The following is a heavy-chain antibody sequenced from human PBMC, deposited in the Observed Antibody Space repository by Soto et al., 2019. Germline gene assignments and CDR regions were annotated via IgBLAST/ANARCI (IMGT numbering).Heavy chain of an antibody. V-gene: IGHV4-59*01. J-gene: IGHJ6*03. Sequence: SETLSLTCTVSGGSISSYYWSWIRQPPGKGLEWIGYIYYSGSTNYNPSLKSRVAISVDTSKNQFSLKLSSVTAADTAVYYCARVDYDFWSGYHMDVWGKGTTVT. CDR2: IYYSGST. CDR1: GGSISSYY. D-gene: IGHD3-3*01. CDR3: ARVDYDFWSGYHMDV.